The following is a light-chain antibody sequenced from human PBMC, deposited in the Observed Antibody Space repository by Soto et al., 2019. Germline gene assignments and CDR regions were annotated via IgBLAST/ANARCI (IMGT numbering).Light chain of an antibody. V-gene: IGKV3-15*01. J-gene: IGKJ3*01. CDR1: QSVSGN. CDR2: GAS. Sequence: EIVLTQSPATLSLSPGERATLXXRASQSVSGNLAWYQQKPGQAPRLXIYGASTRATGIPDRFSGSGSGTEFTLTISSLQSGDFAVYYCQQYKRWPFTFGPGTKVDIK. CDR3: QQYKRWPFT.